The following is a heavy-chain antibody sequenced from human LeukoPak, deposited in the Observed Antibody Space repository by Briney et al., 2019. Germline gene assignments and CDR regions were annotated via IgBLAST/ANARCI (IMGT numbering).Heavy chain of an antibody. CDR3: ARAYCVGDCTVLHIYFDN. Sequence: SETLSLTCAVYGASFRNYYWSWIRQTPGKGLEWIGEIDRSGTTNYNPSLKSRVTISLDTSKNQFSLKLRSVMAADTAVYYCARAYCVGDCTVLHIYFDNWGQGTLVTVSS. J-gene: IGHJ4*02. CDR1: GASFRNYY. D-gene: IGHD2-21*02. CDR2: IDRSGTT. V-gene: IGHV4-34*01.